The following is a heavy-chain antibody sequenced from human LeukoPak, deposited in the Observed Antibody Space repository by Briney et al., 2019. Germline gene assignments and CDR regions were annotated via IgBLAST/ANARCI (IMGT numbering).Heavy chain of an antibody. J-gene: IGHJ4*02. CDR3: ASGYSSDYGGNVY. V-gene: IGHV3-74*01. D-gene: IGHD4-23*01. Sequence: PGGSLRLSCAASEFTFSTYWMHWVRQAPGKGLVWVPRINSDGSSTNYADSVKGRFTISRDNAKNTLYLQMNSLSTEDTAVYYCASGYSSDYGGNVYWGRGTLVTVSS. CDR1: EFTFSTYW. CDR2: INSDGSST.